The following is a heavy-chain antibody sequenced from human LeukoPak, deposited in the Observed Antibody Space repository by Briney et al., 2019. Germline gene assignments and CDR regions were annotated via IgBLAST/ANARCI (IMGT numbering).Heavy chain of an antibody. J-gene: IGHJ4*02. Sequence: SETLSLTCTVSGGSISSYYWSWIRQPPGKGLEWIGCIYYSGSTNYNPSLKSRVTISVDTSKNQFSLKLSSVTAADTAVYYCARGYDYVWGSYRGYFDYWGQGTLVTVSS. CDR1: GGSISSYY. CDR2: IYYSGST. V-gene: IGHV4-59*12. D-gene: IGHD3-16*02. CDR3: ARGYDYVWGSYRGYFDY.